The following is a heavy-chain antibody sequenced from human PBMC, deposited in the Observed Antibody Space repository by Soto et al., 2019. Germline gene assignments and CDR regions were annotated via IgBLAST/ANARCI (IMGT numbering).Heavy chain of an antibody. Sequence: QVQLVQSGAEVKKPGASVKVSCKVSGYTLTELSIHWVRQAPGKGLEWMGGFDPEDGETIYAQKFQGRVTMTEDTSTHTAYQERSSMRAADTAVYYCATAGEGACKGGNWFAPGGQGTPVPVPS. D-gene: IGHD3-16*01. J-gene: IGHJ5*02. CDR1: GYTLTELS. CDR3: ATAGEGACKGGNWFAP. CDR2: FDPEDGET. V-gene: IGHV1-24*01.